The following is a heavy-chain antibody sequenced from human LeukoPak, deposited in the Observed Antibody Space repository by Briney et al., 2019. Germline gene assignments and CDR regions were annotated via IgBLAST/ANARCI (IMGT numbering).Heavy chain of an antibody. J-gene: IGHJ6*03. CDR1: GFTFSSYG. CDR3: ARARRYYYYYYMDV. Sequence: GGSLRLSCAASGFTFSSYGMHWVRQAPGKGLEWVAFIRYDGSNKYYADSVKGRFTISRDNAKNSLYLQMNSLRAEDTAVYYCARARRYYYYYYMDVWGKGTTVTVSS. V-gene: IGHV3-30*02. CDR2: IRYDGSNK.